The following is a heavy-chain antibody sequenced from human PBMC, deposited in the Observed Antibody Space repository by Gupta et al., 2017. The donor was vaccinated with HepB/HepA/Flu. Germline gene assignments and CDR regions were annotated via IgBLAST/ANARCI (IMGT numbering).Heavy chain of an antibody. V-gene: IGHV3-74*01. J-gene: IGHJ4*02. CDR3: ARSSGSYHFDS. D-gene: IGHD3-10*01. CDR2: VNSDGSST. Sequence: FIFKDYWMHWVRQAPGKGLVCVSRVNSDGSSTDNADSVKGRFTISRDNTKNTLYLEMTSLRVEDTAVYYCARSSGSYHFDSWGQGTLVAVSS. CDR1: FIFKDYW.